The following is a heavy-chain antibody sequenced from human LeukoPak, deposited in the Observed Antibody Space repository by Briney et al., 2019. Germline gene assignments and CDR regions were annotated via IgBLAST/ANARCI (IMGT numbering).Heavy chain of an antibody. J-gene: IGHJ5*02. CDR2: IIPIFGTA. D-gene: IGHD3-10*01. V-gene: IGHV1-69*13. CDR3: ARGGFGELFSLTST. CDR1: GGTFSSYA. Sequence: SVTVSCRASGGTFSSYAISWVRQAPGQGLEWMGGIIPIFGTANYAQKFQGRVTITADESTSTAYMELSSLRSEDTAVYYCARGGFGELFSLTSTWGQGTLVTVSS.